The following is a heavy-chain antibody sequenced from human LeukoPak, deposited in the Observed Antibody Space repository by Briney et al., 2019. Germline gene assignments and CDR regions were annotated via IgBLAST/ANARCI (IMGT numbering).Heavy chain of an antibody. CDR1: GGSISSSSYY. CDR2: IYYSGST. D-gene: IGHD1-1*01. CDR3: ARAELEPRRGRYYFDY. V-gene: IGHV4-39*07. Sequence: SETLSLTCTVSGGSISSSSYYWGWIRQPPGKGLEWIGSIYYSGSTYYNPSLKSRVTISVDMSKNQFSLKLSSVTAADTAVYYCARAELEPRRGRYYFDYWGQGTLVTVSS. J-gene: IGHJ4*02.